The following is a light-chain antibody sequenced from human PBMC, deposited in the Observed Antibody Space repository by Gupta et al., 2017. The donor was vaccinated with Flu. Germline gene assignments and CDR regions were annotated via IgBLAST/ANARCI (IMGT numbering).Light chain of an antibody. CDR3: QQYKGDFGT. CDR2: KAS. J-gene: IGKJ1*01. V-gene: IGKV1-5*03. CDR1: QNISTW. Sequence: IQMTQSPSTLSASVGDRVTISCRASQNISTWLAWYQHKPGKAPKLLIYKASELQSGAPFRFSGSGSATEFTLTISRLQPDDVATYYCQQYKGDFGTFGQGTKV.